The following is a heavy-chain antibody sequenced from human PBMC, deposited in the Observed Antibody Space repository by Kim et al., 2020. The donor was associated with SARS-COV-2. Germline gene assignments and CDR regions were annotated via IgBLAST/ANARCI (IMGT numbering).Heavy chain of an antibody. Sequence: SETLSLTCAVYGGSFSGYYWSWIRQPPGKGLEWIGEINHSGSTNYNPSLKSRVTISVDTSKNQFSLKLSSVTAADTAVYYCARGRGSLFDPWGQGTLVTVSS. CDR1: GGSFSGYY. CDR3: ARGRGSLFDP. J-gene: IGHJ5*02. CDR2: INHSGST. V-gene: IGHV4-34*01.